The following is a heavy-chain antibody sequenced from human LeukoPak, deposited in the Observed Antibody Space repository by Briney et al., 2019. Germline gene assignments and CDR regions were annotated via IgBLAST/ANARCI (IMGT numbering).Heavy chain of an antibody. D-gene: IGHD3-22*01. V-gene: IGHV3-64*01. CDR1: GFTFSSYG. J-gene: IGHJ4*02. CDR2: INSNGGGT. CDR3: ARQRYDSGGAWYFDY. Sequence: HPGGSLRLSCAVSGFTFSSYGMHWVRQAPGKGLEYVSAINSNGGGTYYAKSVKGRFTISRDNSKNTLYLQMGSLRTEDMAVYYCARQRYDSGGAWYFDYWGQGTLVTVSS.